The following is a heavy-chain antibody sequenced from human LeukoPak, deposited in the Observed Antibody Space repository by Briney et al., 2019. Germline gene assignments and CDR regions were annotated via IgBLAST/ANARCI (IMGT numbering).Heavy chain of an antibody. CDR1: GYTFTSYG. D-gene: IGHD5-18*01. CDR2: ISAYNGNT. J-gene: IGHJ6*02. V-gene: IGHV1-18*01. Sequence: ASVKVSCKASGYTFTSYGISWVRQAPGQGLEWMGWISAYNGNTNYAQKLQGRVTMTTDTSTSTAYMELRSLRSDDTAVYYCAXXXXXXETARRYYYYYGMDVWGQGTTVTVSS. CDR3: AXXXXXXETARRYYYYYGMDV.